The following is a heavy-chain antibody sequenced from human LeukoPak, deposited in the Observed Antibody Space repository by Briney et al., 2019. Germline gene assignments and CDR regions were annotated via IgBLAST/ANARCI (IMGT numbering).Heavy chain of an antibody. CDR3: AKGIYSSGWSYFDY. CDR2: LSGSGITT. J-gene: IGHJ4*01. V-gene: IGHV3-23*01. D-gene: IGHD6-19*01. CDR1: GFTFSNSA. Sequence: GGSLRLSCAASGFTFSNSAMSWVRQAPGKGLEWVSTLSGSGITTYYADSVKGRFTISRDNSKNTLYLQMNSLRAEDAAVYYCAKGIYSSGWSYFDYWGHGALVTVSS.